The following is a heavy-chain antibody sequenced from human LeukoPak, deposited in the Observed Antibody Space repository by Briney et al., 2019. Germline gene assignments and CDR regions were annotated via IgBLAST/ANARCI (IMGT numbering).Heavy chain of an antibody. D-gene: IGHD2-2*02. J-gene: IGHJ6*03. CDR3: ARGGRDIVVVPAAIVYYYYMDV. CDR1: GGSFCRYY. V-gene: IGHV4-34*01. Sequence: SETLSLTCAVYGGSFCRYYWSWIRQPPGKGLEWIGEINHSGSTNYNPSLKSRATISVDTSKNQFSLKLSSVTAADTAVYYCARGGRDIVVVPAAIVYYYYMDVWGKGTTVTVSS. CDR2: INHSGST.